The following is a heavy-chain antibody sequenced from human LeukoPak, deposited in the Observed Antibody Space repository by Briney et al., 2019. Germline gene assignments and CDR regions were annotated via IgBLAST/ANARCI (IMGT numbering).Heavy chain of an antibody. J-gene: IGHJ5*02. V-gene: IGHV4-30-4*01. CDR3: ARGLLVGIAVAGHPPCWFDP. CDR1: GGSISSGDYY. CDR2: IYYSGST. D-gene: IGHD6-19*01. Sequence: SETLSLTCTVSGGSISSGDYYWSWIRQPPGKGLEWIGYIYYSGSTYYNPSLKSRVTISVDTSKNQFSLKLSSVTAADTAVYYCARGLLVGIAVAGHPPCWFDPWGQGTLVTVSS.